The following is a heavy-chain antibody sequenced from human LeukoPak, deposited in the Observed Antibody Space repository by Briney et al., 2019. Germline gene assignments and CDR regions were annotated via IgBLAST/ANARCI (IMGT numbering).Heavy chain of an antibody. V-gene: IGHV4-59*08. CDR3: ARAYSSSWYFNWFDP. CDR1: GGSISSYY. CDR2: IYYSGST. Sequence: SETLSLTCTVSGGSISSYYWSWIRQPPGKGLEWIGYIYYSGSTYYNPSLKSRVTISVDTSKNQFSLKLSSVTAADTPVYFCARAYSSSWYFNWFDPWGQGTQVTVSS. D-gene: IGHD6-13*01. J-gene: IGHJ5*02.